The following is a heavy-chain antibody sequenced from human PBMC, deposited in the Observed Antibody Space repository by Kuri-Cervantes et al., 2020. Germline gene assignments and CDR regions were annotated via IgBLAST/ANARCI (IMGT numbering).Heavy chain of an antibody. CDR2: IYWDNDK. CDR3: AHGLAGRGMDV. Sequence: SGPTLVKPTQTLTLTCTFSGFSLSTSGVGVGWIRQPPGKALVWLALIYWDNDKRYSPSLKSRLTITKDTSKNQVVLTMTNMDPVDTATYYFAHGLAGRGMDVWGQGTTVTVSS. J-gene: IGHJ6*02. CDR1: GFSLSTSGVG. D-gene: IGHD2-15*01. V-gene: IGHV2-5*02.